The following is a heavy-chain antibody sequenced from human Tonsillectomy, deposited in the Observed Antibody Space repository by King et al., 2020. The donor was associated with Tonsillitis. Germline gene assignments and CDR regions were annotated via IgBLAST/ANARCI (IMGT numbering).Heavy chain of an antibody. Sequence: VQLVEPGGGLIQPGGSLRLSCAASGVTVSSNYMSWVRQAPGKGLEWVSVIYSGGSTHNADSVKGRFTISRDNSKNTVYLQMNSLRAEDTAVYYCARGPGYSRGWYGRWFDPWGQGTLVTVSS. V-gene: IGHV3-53*01. CDR3: ARGPGYSRGWYGRWFDP. CDR2: IYSGGST. D-gene: IGHD6-19*01. CDR1: GVTVSSNY. J-gene: IGHJ5*02.